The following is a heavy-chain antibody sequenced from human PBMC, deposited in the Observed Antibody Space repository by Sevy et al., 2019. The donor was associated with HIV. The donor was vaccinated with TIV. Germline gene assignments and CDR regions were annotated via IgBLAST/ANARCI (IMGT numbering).Heavy chain of an antibody. CDR2: INTYNRNT. D-gene: IGHD1-26*01. CDR3: SRVTNLWEPSDS. CDR1: GYTFTTYG. V-gene: IGHV1-18*01. Sequence: ASVKVSCKSSGYTFTTYGISWVRQAPGQGLEWMGWINTYNRNTIYTQKLQDRVTMTADTSTSTAYMELRSLRSDDTAVYYCSRVTNLWEPSDSWGEGTLVTVSS. J-gene: IGHJ5*01.